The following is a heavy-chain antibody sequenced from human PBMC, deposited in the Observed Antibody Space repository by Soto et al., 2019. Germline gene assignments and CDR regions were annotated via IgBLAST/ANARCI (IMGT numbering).Heavy chain of an antibody. J-gene: IGHJ4*02. D-gene: IGHD2-2*01. Sequence: PSETLSLTCTVSGGSISSSSYYWGWIRQPPGKGLEWIGSIYYSGSTHYNPSLKSRVTISVDTSKNQFSLKLSSVTAADTAVYYCASHPTMTLDYWGQGTLVTVSS. CDR1: GGSISSSSYY. CDR2: IYYSGST. CDR3: ASHPTMTLDY. V-gene: IGHV4-39*01.